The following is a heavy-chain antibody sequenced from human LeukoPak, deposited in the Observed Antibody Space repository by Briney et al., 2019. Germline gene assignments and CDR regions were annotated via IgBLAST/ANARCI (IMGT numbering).Heavy chain of an antibody. Sequence: QPGGSLRLSCAASGFIFSSYEMNWVRQAPGKGLEWISYINRGGSSIYYADSVKGRFGVSRDNAKNSLHLLMNSLRAEDTAVYFCAREGLYSDRALDYWGQGTLVTVSS. D-gene: IGHD3-22*01. CDR2: INRGGSSI. V-gene: IGHV3-48*03. CDR3: AREGLYSDRALDY. CDR1: GFIFSSYE. J-gene: IGHJ4*02.